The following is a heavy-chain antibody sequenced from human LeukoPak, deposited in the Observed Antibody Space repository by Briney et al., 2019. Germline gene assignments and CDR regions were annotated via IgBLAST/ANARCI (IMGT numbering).Heavy chain of an antibody. J-gene: IGHJ4*02. V-gene: IGHV3-48*03. Sequence: PGGSLRLSCASSGFAFSSYEMNWVRQAPGKGLEWVSYISSSGSIIYYADSVKGRFTISRDNAKNSLFLQMNSLRVEDTAVYYCARTMWGFDYWGQGTLATVSS. CDR2: ISSSGSII. CDR3: ARTMWGFDY. D-gene: IGHD7-27*01. CDR1: GFAFSSYE.